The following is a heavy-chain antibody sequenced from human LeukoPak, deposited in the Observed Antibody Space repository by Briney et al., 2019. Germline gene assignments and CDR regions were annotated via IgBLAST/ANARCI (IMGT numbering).Heavy chain of an antibody. Sequence: PSETLSLTRTVSGGSISSYYWSWIRQPPGKGLEWIGYIYYSGSTNYNPSLKSRVTISVDTSKNQFSLKLSSVTAADTAVYYCARGPLSSGWYYFDYWGQGTLVTVSS. D-gene: IGHD6-19*01. CDR3: ARGPLSSGWYYFDY. J-gene: IGHJ4*02. V-gene: IGHV4-59*01. CDR1: GGSISSYY. CDR2: IYYSGST.